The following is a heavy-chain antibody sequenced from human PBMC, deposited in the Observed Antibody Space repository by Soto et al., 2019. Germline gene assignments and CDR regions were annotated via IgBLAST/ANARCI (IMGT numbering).Heavy chain of an antibody. CDR2: IYPGDSDT. D-gene: IGHD2-15*01. J-gene: IGHJ6*02. Sequence: GESLKISCKGSGYSFTSYWIGWVRQMPGKGLEWMGIIYPGDSDTRYSPSFQGQVTISADKSISTAYLQWSSLKASDTAMYYCARRYCSGGSCSEPYYYYGMDVWGQGTTVTVSS. CDR3: ARRYCSGGSCSEPYYYYGMDV. CDR1: GYSFTSYW. V-gene: IGHV5-51*01.